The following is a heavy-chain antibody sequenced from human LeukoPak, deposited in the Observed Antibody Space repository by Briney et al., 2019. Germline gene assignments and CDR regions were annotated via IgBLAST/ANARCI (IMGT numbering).Heavy chain of an antibody. CDR1: GFTFSSYA. CDR2: ISYDGSNK. D-gene: IGHD2-15*01. CDR3: VKGITPLGEMFDAFDV. Sequence: PGGSLRLSCAASGFTFSSYAMHWVRQAPGKGLEWVAVISYDGSNKYYADSVKGRFTISRDNSKNTLFLQVNSLRAEDTALYYCVKGITPLGEMFDAFDVWGQGTMVTVSS. V-gene: IGHV3-30-3*01. J-gene: IGHJ3*01.